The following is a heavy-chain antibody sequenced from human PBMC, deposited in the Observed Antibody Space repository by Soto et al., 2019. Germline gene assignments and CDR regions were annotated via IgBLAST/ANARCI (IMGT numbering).Heavy chain of an antibody. CDR3: AREGAVAGHYDY. V-gene: IGHV3-21*01. CDR1: GFTFSSYS. J-gene: IGHJ4*02. CDR2: ISSSSSYI. Sequence: EVQLVESGGGLVKPGGSLRLSCAASGFTFSSYSMNWVGQAPGKGLEWVSSISSSSSYIYYADSVKGRFTISRDNAKNSLYLRMNSLRAEDTAVYYCAREGAVAGHYDYWGQGTLVTVSS. D-gene: IGHD6-19*01.